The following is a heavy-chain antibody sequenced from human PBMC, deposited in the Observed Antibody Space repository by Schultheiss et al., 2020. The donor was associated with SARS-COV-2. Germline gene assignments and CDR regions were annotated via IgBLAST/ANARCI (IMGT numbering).Heavy chain of an antibody. CDR1: GGSISSGGYS. J-gene: IGHJ2*01. Sequence: SETLSLTCAVSGGSISSGGYSWSWIRQPAGKGLEWIGRIYTSGSTNYNPSLKSRVTISVDTSKNQFSLKLSSVTAADTAVYYCARVPQRYPRSVGALGSRIVYFDLWGRGTLVTVSS. CDR2: IYTSGST. D-gene: IGHD1-26*01. CDR3: ARVPQRYPRSVGALGSRIVYFDL. V-gene: IGHV4-61*02.